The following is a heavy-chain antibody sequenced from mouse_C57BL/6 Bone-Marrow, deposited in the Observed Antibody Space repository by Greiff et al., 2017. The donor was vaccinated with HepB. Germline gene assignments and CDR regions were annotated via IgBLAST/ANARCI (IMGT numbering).Heavy chain of an antibody. V-gene: IGHV1-81*01. CDR2: IYPRSGNT. J-gene: IGHJ2*01. CDR3: ARSYYGNYLYYFDY. CDR1: GYTFTSYG. Sequence: QVQLQQSGAELARPGASVKLSCKASGYTFTSYGISWVKQRTGQGLEWIGEIYPRSGNTYYNEKFKGKATLTADKSSSTAYMELRSLTSEDSAVYFSARSYYGNYLYYFDYWGQGTTLTVSS. D-gene: IGHD2-10*01.